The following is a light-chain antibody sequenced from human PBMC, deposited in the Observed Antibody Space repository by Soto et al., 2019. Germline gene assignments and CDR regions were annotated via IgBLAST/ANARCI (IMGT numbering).Light chain of an antibody. CDR1: SSDVGTYNV. Sequence: QSALTQPASVSGSPGQSITISCTRTSSDVGTYNVISWYQHHPGKAPKLMIYEDDKRPAGLSNRFSGSKSGNTASLTISGLQAEDEADYYCCSYAYTISLLFGGGTKLTVL. CDR3: CSYAYTISLL. CDR2: EDD. J-gene: IGLJ2*01. V-gene: IGLV2-23*01.